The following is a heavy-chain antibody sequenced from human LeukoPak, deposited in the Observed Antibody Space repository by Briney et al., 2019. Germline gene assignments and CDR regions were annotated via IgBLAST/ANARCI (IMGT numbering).Heavy chain of an antibody. Sequence: SETLSLTCAVYGGSFSGYYWSWIRQPPGKGLEWIGSIYYSGSTYYNPSLKSRVTISVDTSKNQFSLKLSSVTAADTAVYYCARREYSSSFDYWGQGTLVTVSS. V-gene: IGHV4-34*01. CDR3: ARREYSSSFDY. CDR2: IYYSGST. J-gene: IGHJ4*02. CDR1: GGSFSGYY. D-gene: IGHD6-6*01.